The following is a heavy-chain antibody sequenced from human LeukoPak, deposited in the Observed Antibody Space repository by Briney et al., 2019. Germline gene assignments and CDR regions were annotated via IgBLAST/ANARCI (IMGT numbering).Heavy chain of an antibody. CDR1: GGSFSGYY. CDR2: INHSGST. Sequence: SETLSLTCAVYGGSFSGYYWSWIRQPPGKGLEWIGEINHSGSTNYNPSLKSRVTISVDTSKNQFSLKLSSVTAADTAVYYCARGSGVAYYYYSMDVWGKGTTVTISS. J-gene: IGHJ6*03. CDR3: ARGSGVAYYYYSMDV. D-gene: IGHD3-3*01. V-gene: IGHV4-34*01.